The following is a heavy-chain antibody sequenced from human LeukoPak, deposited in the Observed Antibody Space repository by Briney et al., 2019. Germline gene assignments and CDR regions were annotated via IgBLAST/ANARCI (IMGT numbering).Heavy chain of an antibody. J-gene: IGHJ4*02. CDR3: ARCPRGAIAVAYWDY. D-gene: IGHD6-19*01. CDR2: INWNGGST. CDR1: GFTFDDYG. V-gene: IGHV3-20*04. Sequence: GGSLRLSCAASGFTFDDYGMSWVRQAPGKGLEWVCGINWNGGSTGYADSVKGRFTISRDNAKNSLYLQMNSLRAEDTALYYCARCPRGAIAVAYWDYWGQGTLVTVSS.